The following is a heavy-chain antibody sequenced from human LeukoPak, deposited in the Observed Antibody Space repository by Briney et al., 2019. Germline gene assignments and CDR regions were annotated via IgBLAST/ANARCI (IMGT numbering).Heavy chain of an antibody. D-gene: IGHD4-23*01. CDR2: IYYSGST. CDR1: GGSISSYY. V-gene: IGHV4-59*12. J-gene: IGHJ4*02. CDR3: ARDLLNEGNHLDY. Sequence: PSETLSLTCTVSGGSISSYYWSWIRQPPGKGLEWIGYIYYSGSTYYNPSLRSRVTISVDTSKNQFSLKLSSVTAADTAVYYCARDLLNEGNHLDYWGQGTLVTVSS.